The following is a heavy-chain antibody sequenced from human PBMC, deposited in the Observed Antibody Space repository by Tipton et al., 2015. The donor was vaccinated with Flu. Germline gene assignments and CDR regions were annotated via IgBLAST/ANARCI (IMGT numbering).Heavy chain of an antibody. V-gene: IGHV4-38-2*02. CDR2: IHYSGSP. Sequence: TLSLTCTVSGDSMRSDYFWAWIRQAPGKGLEWIGNIHYSGSPHYNPSLKSRVTITVDTSKTQFSLNLSSVTAADTAVYYCARLTYYYGSGTSDYWGQGTLVTVSS. J-gene: IGHJ4*02. CDR3: ARLTYYYGSGTSDY. D-gene: IGHD3-10*01. CDR1: GDSMRSDYF.